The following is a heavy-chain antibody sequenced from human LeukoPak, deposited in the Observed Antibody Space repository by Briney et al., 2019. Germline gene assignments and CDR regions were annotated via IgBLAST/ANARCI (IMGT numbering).Heavy chain of an antibody. CDR3: ARQGGLVATKSGYSYGSRQIDY. CDR1: GGSISSGSYY. V-gene: IGHV4-39*07. Sequence: SETLSLTCTVSGGSISSGSYYWSWIRQPPGKGLEWIGYIYHSGSTYYNPSLKSRVTISVDTSKNQFSLKLSSVTAADTAVYYCARQGGLVATKSGYSYGSRQIDYWGQGTLVTVSS. CDR2: IYHSGST. J-gene: IGHJ4*02. D-gene: IGHD5-18*01.